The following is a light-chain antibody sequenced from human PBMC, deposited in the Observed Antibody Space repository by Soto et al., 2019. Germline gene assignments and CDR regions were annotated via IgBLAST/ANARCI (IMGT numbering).Light chain of an antibody. CDR2: DAS. V-gene: IGKV1-33*01. CDR1: QDINSY. CDR3: QQYDKLPLT. J-gene: IGKJ4*01. Sequence: DIQMTQSPSSLSASVGDRVTITCQATQDINSYLSWYQQKPGKAPNLLIYDASNLETGVPSRFSGRGSRTDFNFTISSLQPEDIATYYCQQYDKLPLTFGGGTKMALK.